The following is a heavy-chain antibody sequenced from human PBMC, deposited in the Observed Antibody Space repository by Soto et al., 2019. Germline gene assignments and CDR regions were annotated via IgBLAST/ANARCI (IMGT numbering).Heavy chain of an antibody. CDR1: GFSFSNHY. CDR2: TRHIGNSYTT. J-gene: IGHJ4*02. V-gene: IGHV3-72*01. D-gene: IGHD2-15*01. Sequence: EVQLVESGGGLVQPGGSLRLSCAAYGFSFSNHYMDCVRLAPWKGLEWVGRTRHIGNSYTTAYAASVRGRFTISRDDSKNLVCLQMNSLKTEDTAVHYCARWGSCGGSSCSTFDYWGQGTLGTVSS. CDR3: ARWGSCGGSSCSTFDY.